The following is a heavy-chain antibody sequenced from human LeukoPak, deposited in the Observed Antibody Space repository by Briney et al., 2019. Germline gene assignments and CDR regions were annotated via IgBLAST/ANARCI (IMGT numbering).Heavy chain of an antibody. V-gene: IGHV3-53*01. CDR2: IHSGGNT. J-gene: IGHJ4*02. D-gene: IGHD6-13*01. Sequence: PGGSLRLSCAASGFTVNSNYMSWVRRAPGKGLEWVSVIHSGGNTYYADSVKGRFTISRDNPKNTLYLLMNSLRAEDTAVYYCAREVSYRSSWYLDYWGQGTLVTVSS. CDR1: GFTVNSNY. CDR3: AREVSYRSSWYLDY.